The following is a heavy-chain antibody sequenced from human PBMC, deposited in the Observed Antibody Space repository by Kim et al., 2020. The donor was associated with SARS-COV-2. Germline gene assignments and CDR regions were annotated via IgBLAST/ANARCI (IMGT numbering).Heavy chain of an antibody. V-gene: IGHV4-34*01. D-gene: IGHD3-3*01. CDR2: INYSGST. J-gene: IGHJ5*02. CDR1: GGSFSGYY. Sequence: SETLSLTCAVYGGSFSGYYWSWIRQPPGKGLEWIGEINYSGSTNYNPSLKSRVTISVDTSKNQFSLKLSSVTAADTAVYYCASSYYDFWSGYLNWFDPWGQGTLVTVSS. CDR3: ASSYYDFWSGYLNWFDP.